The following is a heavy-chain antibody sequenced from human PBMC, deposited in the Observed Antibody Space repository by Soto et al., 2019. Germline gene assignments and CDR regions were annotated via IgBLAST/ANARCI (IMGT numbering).Heavy chain of an antibody. J-gene: IGHJ3*02. CDR1: GFTVSSNY. CDR3: AKKRGAFDI. CDR2: ISGSGGST. D-gene: IGHD3-10*01. V-gene: IGHV3-23*01. Sequence: GGSLRLSCAASGFTVSSNYMSWVRQAPGKGLEWVSAISGSGGSTYYADSVKGRFTISRDNSKNTLYLQMNSLRAEDTAVYYCAKKRGAFDIWGQGTMVTVSS.